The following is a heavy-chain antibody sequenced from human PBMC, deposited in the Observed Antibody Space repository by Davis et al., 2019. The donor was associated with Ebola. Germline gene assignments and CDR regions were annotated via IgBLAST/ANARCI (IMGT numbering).Heavy chain of an antibody. V-gene: IGHV4-34*01. CDR1: GGSFSGYY. D-gene: IGHD4-11*01. Sequence: PSETLSLTCAVYGGSFSGYYWSWIRQPPGKGLEWIGEINHSGSTYYNPSLKSRVTISVDTSKNQFSLKLSSVTAADTAVYYCARGRGGTVTFDYWGQGTLVTVSS. CDR2: INHSGST. J-gene: IGHJ4*02. CDR3: ARGRGGTVTFDY.